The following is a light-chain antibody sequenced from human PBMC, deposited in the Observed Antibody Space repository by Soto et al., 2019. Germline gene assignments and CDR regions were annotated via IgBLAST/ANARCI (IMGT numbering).Light chain of an antibody. Sequence: DIQITQSPSTLSGSVGDRVTITCRASQTISSWLAWYQQKPGKAPKPLIYKASTLKSGVPSRFSGSGSGTEFTLTISSLQPDEFATYYCQHYNSYSEAFGQGTKVELK. CDR1: QTISSW. J-gene: IGKJ1*01. CDR2: KAS. V-gene: IGKV1-5*03. CDR3: QHYNSYSEA.